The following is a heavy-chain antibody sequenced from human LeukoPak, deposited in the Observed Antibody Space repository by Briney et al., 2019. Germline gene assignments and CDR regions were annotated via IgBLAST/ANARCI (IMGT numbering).Heavy chain of an antibody. CDR2: IYYSGST. J-gene: IGHJ6*03. V-gene: IGHV4-39*07. Sequence: SETLSLTCTVSGGSISSSSHYWGWIRQPPGKGLEWIGSIYYSGSTYYNPSLKSRVTISVDTSKNQFSLKLSSVTAADTAVYYCQASDTGDYYYYYMGVWGKGTTVTVSS. D-gene: IGHD5-18*01. CDR3: QASDTGDYYYYYMGV. CDR1: GGSISSSSHY.